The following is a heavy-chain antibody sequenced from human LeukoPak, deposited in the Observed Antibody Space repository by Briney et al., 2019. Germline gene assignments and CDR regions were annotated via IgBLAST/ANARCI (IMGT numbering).Heavy chain of an antibody. D-gene: IGHD4-11*01. CDR3: AKDRRPTTVVTYPSD. CDR2: LSGSGSNT. Sequence: PGGSLRLSCAASGFTFSSYAMSWVRQAPGKGLEWVSALSGSGSNTYYADSVMGRFTISRDNSKNTLYLQMNSLRAEDTAVYYCAKDRRPTTVVTYPSDWGQGTLVTVSS. J-gene: IGHJ4*02. V-gene: IGHV3-23*01. CDR1: GFTFSSYA.